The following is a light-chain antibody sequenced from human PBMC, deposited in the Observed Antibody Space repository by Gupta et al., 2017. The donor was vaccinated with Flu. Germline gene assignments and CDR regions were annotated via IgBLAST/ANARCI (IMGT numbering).Light chain of an antibody. J-gene: IGLJ3*02. V-gene: IGLV1-44*01. CDR1: NSNLGSHP. Sequence: QRVTISCSGSNSNLGSHPVNWYQQRPGTAPKLLIYSNNDRPSGVPDRFSGSKSGTSASLAISGLQAEDEADYYCAAWDDSLNGVFGGGTKLTVL. CDR3: AAWDDSLNGV. CDR2: SNN.